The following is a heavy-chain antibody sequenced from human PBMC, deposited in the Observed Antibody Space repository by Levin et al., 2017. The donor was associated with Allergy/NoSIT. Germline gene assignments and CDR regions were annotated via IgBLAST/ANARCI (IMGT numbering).Heavy chain of an antibody. D-gene: IGHD6-19*01. V-gene: IGHV3-23*01. CDR2: IIASGTTT. CDR1: GLTFSSYG. J-gene: IGHJ4*02. Sequence: PGGSLRLSCAASGLTFSSYGMSWVRQAPGKGLEWVSTIIASGTTTYYVDSVKGRFTISRDNSKNTLYLQMNSLRAEDTAVYYCATSGPLPYSSGWSERLVFDYWGQGTLVTVSS. CDR3: ATSGPLPYSSGWSERLVFDY.